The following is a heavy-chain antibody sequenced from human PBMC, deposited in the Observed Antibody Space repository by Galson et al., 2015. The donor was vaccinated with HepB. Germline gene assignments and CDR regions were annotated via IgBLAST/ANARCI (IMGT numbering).Heavy chain of an antibody. D-gene: IGHD5-18*01. Sequence: SLRLSCAASGFMFSSYAMSWVRQAPGKGLEWVSSITNSDGRTYYADSVKGRFTISRDNFKNTLYLQINSLRAEDTAVYYCARDNGGYNYGYLFDYWGQGTLVTVSS. CDR3: ARDNGGYNYGYLFDY. V-gene: IGHV3-23*01. J-gene: IGHJ4*02. CDR2: ITNSDGRT. CDR1: GFMFSSYA.